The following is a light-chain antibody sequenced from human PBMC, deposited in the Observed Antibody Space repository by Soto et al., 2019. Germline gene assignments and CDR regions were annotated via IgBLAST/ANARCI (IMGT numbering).Light chain of an antibody. CDR1: QSIGFY. CDR2: AAS. Sequence: DIPMAQSPSSLSASVGDRVTITCRASQSIGFYLNWYQQKPGKAHKVLIYAASNLQSGVPSRFSGSGSGTEFTLTISSLQPEDFATYYCQQSYSIPITFGQGTRLEIK. CDR3: QQSYSIPIT. V-gene: IGKV1-39*01. J-gene: IGKJ5*01.